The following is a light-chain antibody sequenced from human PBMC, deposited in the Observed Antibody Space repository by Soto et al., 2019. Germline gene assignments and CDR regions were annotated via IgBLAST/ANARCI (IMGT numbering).Light chain of an antibody. Sequence: EIVLTQSRSTLSVSPGTRATLYCRASQDVTIHVAWSQQKPGQAPRLLIYGASTRATGIPARFSGSGSGTEFTLTISSLKPEDFATYYCQQSYSTLAFGQGTKVDIK. J-gene: IGKJ1*01. V-gene: IGKV3-15*01. CDR3: QQSYSTLA. CDR2: GAS. CDR1: QDVTIH.